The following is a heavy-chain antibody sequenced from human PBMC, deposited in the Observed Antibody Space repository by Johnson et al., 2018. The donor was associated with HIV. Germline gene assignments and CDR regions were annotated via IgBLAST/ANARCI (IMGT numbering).Heavy chain of an antibody. J-gene: IGHJ3*02. CDR2: IYSGGNT. CDR3: ARASLEWLLSLVPLGAFDI. Sequence: EVQLVESGGGLVQPGGSLRLSCAASGFTVSSNYMSWVRQAPGKGLEWVSVIYSGGNTYYADSVKGRFSISRDNSKNSLYLQMNSLRAEDTAVYYCARASLEWLLSLVPLGAFDIWGQGTMVTVSS. D-gene: IGHD3-3*01. CDR1: GFTVSSNY. V-gene: IGHV3-66*01.